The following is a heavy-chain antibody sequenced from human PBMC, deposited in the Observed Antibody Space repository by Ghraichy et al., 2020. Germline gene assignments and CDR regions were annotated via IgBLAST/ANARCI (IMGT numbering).Heavy chain of an antibody. D-gene: IGHD2/OR15-2a*01. CDR3: ARAVIDYYYGMDV. V-gene: IGHV4-61*01. Sequence: SQTLSLTCTVSGGSVSSGSYYWSWIQQPPGKGLEWIGYIYYSGSTNYNPSLKSRVTISVDTSKNQFSLKLSSVTAADTAVYYCARAVIDYYYGMDVWGQGTTVTVSS. J-gene: IGHJ6*02. CDR2: IYYSGST. CDR1: GGSVSSGSYY.